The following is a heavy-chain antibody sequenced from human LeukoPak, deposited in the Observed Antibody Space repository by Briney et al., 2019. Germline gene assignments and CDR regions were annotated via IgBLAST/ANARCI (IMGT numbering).Heavy chain of an antibody. J-gene: IGHJ4*02. V-gene: IGHV1-69*04. CDR1: GGTFSSYA. D-gene: IGHD6-13*01. CDR2: IIPILGIA. Sequence: ASVKVSCKASGGTFSSYAISWVRQAPGQGLEWMGRIIPILGIANYAQKFQGRVTITADKSTSTAYMELSSLRSEDTAVYYCARDSPYSSSFDWGQGTLVTVSS. CDR3: ARDSPYSSSFD.